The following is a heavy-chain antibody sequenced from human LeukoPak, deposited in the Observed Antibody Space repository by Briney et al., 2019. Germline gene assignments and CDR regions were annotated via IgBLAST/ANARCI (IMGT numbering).Heavy chain of an antibody. D-gene: IGHD3-10*01. Sequence: AETLSLTCTVSGDSIXSXXXNXVXQPPGXXLXWIGYIYYSGSTNCNPSLKSRVTISIDTSKNQFSLKLRSVTAADTAVYYCAREVPIVRGLRWDYWGQGTLVTVSS. CDR1: GDSIXSXX. V-gene: IGHV4-59*01. J-gene: IGHJ4*02. CDR3: AREVPIVRGLRWDY. CDR2: IYYSGST.